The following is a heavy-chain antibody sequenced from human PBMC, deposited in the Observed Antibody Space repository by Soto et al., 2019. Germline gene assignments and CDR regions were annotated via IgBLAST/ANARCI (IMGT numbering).Heavy chain of an antibody. CDR3: ARLIGDSWLDS. Sequence: QVQLQQSGPGLVKPSQTLSLTCAISGESVSTNSATWDWIRQSPSRGLEWLGRTYYRSKLYHDYAVSVQGRITINAATSTNQLSLQLNSVTPDDTAVYYCARLIGDSWLDSWGQGTLVTVSS. D-gene: IGHD2-8*01. J-gene: IGHJ5*01. CDR2: TYYRSKLYH. V-gene: IGHV6-1*01. CDR1: GESVSTNSAT.